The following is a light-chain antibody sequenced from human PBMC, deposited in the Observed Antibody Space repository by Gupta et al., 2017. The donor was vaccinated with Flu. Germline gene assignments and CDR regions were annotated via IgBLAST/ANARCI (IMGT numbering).Light chain of an antibody. Sequence: QSVLTQPPSASGTPGQWVTIPCSGSSSNTGSNYVYWYQQLPGTAPKLLNYRNNQRPSGVPDRFSGSKSGTSASLAISGLRSEDEADYYCAAWDDSLSGWVFGGGTKLTVL. V-gene: IGLV1-47*01. CDR3: AAWDDSLSGWV. J-gene: IGLJ3*02. CDR1: SSNTGSNY. CDR2: RNN.